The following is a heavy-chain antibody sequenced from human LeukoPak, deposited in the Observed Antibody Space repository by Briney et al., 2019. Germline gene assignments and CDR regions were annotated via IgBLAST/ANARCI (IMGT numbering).Heavy chain of an antibody. CDR1: GFTFSSYG. D-gene: IGHD2-8*01. J-gene: IGHJ4*02. CDR3: ASSGSDCTNGVCYYYFDY. Sequence: GRSLRLSCAASGFTFSSYGMHWVRQAPGKGLEWVAVIWYDGSNKYYADSVKGRFTISRDNSKNTPYLQMNSLRAEDTAVYYCASSGSDCTNGVCYYYFDYWGQGTLVTVSS. V-gene: IGHV3-33*01. CDR2: IWYDGSNK.